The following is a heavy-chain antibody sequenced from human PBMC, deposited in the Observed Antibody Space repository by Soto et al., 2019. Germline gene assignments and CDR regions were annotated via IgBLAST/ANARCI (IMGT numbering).Heavy chain of an antibody. V-gene: IGHV3-72*01. CDR3: ATGISMLRGVAG. Sequence: VQLVESGGGLVQPGGSLRLSCAVSGFPFSEHHMDWVRQAPGKGLEWVGRSRNRPNSYSTAYAASVEGRFTISRDDSKNSLYLQMNSLKSEDTAVYYCATGISMLRGVAGWGQGTLVTVSS. CDR2: SRNRPNSYST. J-gene: IGHJ4*02. D-gene: IGHD3-10*01. CDR1: GFPFSEHH.